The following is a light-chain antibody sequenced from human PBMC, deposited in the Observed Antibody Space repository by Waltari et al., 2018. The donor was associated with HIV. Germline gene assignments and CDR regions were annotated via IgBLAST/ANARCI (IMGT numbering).Light chain of an antibody. V-gene: IGLV1-51*01. CDR3: QTWDSGLNAIV. CDR2: END. CDR1: TSNIAKNF. Sequence: QSLLTQPPSVSAAPGQQVTISCSGNTSNIAKNFVSWYQHPPGAAPKLLIFENDHRAAGIPDRFSASTLGASAALTITALQGDDEADYYCQTWDSGLNAIVFGGGTKLTVL. J-gene: IGLJ2*01.